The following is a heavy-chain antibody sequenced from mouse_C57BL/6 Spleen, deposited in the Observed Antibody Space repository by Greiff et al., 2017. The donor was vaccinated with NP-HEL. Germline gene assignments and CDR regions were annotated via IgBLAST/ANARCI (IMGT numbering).Heavy chain of an antibody. V-gene: IGHV1-64*01. CDR3: ARVGY. CDR1: GFTFTSYW. J-gene: IGHJ2*01. Sequence: VQLQQPGAELVKPGASVKLSCTASGFTFTSYWMHWVKQRPGQGLEWIGMIHPDSGSTNYNEKFKSKATMTVDTSSSTAYMQLSSLTSEDSAVYYCARVGYWGKGTTLTVAS. CDR2: IHPDSGST.